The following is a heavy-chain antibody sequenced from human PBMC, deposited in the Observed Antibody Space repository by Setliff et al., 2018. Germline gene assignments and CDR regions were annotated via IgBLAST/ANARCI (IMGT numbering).Heavy chain of an antibody. CDR2: IYHSGST. CDR1: GYSISSGYY. CDR3: ARALGYCSRTSCYADAFDI. J-gene: IGHJ3*02. V-gene: IGHV4-38-2*01. Sequence: KASETLSLTCAVSGYSISSGYYWGWIRQPPGKGLEWIGNIYHSGSTYYNPSLKSRVTISVDTSKNQFSLKLNYVTAADTAVYYCARALGYCSRTSCYADAFDIWGQGTMVTVSS. D-gene: IGHD2-2*01.